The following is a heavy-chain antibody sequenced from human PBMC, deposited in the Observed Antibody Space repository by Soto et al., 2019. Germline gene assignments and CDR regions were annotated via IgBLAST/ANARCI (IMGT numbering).Heavy chain of an antibody. CDR3: ARDRRSSSSRYYYYGMDV. V-gene: IGHV1-2*04. J-gene: IGHJ6*02. D-gene: IGHD6-6*01. CDR1: GYTFTGYY. Sequence: QVQLVQSGAEVKKPGASVKVSCKASGYTFTGYYMHWVRQAPGQGLEWTGWINPNSGGTNYAQKFQGWVTMTRDTSLSTAYMELSRLRSDDTAVYYCARDRRSSSSRYYYYGMDVWGQGTTVTVSS. CDR2: INPNSGGT.